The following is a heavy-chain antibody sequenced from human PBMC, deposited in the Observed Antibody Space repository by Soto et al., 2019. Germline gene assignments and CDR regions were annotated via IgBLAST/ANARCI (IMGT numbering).Heavy chain of an antibody. J-gene: IGHJ6*03. D-gene: IGHD4-17*01. CDR3: AINGDYGGIYYYYYYYMDV. Sequence: QVQLVQSGAEVKKPGASVKVSCKASGYTFTSYDINWVRQATGQGLEWMGWMNPNSGNTGYAQKFQGRVTMTRNTSISTAYMELSSLRSDDTAVYYCAINGDYGGIYYYYYYYMDVWGKGTTVTVSS. CDR2: MNPNSGNT. CDR1: GYTFTSYD. V-gene: IGHV1-8*01.